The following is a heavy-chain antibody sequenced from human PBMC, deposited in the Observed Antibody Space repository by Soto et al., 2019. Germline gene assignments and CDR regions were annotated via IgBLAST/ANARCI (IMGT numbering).Heavy chain of an antibody. CDR2: ISYDGSNK. CDR3: ARGPVKNYYDSSGYYEQFDY. D-gene: IGHD3-22*01. CDR1: GFTFSSYA. J-gene: IGHJ4*02. V-gene: IGHV3-30-3*01. Sequence: PGGSLRLSCAASGFTFSSYAMHWVRQAPGKGLEWVAVISYDGSNKYYADSVKGRFTISRDNSKNTLYLQMNSLRAEDTALYYCARGPVKNYYDSSGYYEQFDYWGQGTLVTVSS.